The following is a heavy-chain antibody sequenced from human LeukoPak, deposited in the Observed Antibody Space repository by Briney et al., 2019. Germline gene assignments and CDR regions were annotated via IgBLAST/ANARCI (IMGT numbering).Heavy chain of an antibody. Sequence: SETLSLTCTVSGDSISSYYWSWIRQPAGKGLEWIGRIYTSGTTNYNPSLKSRVSMSLDTSKNQFSLRLSSVTAADTAVYYCARSSRDGFNYWFDPWGQGTLVTVSS. CDR1: GDSISSYY. CDR2: IYTSGTT. J-gene: IGHJ5*02. V-gene: IGHV4-4*07. CDR3: ARSSRDGFNYWFDP. D-gene: IGHD5-24*01.